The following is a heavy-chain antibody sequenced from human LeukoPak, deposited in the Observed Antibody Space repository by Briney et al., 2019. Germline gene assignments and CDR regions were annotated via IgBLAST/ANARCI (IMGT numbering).Heavy chain of an antibody. CDR1: GYTFTGYY. J-gene: IGHJ4*02. V-gene: IGHV1-2*02. CDR3: ATLGYSGYPPKDY. CDR2: INPNSGGT. Sequence: ASVKVSCKASGYTFTGYYMHWVRQAPGQGLEWMGWINPNSGGTNYAQKFQGRVTMTRDTSISTAYMELSRLRSDDTAVYYCATLGYSGYPPKDYWGQGTLVTVSS. D-gene: IGHD5-12*01.